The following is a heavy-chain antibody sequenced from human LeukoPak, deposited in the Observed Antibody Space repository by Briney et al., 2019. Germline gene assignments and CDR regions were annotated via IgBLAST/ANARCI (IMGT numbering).Heavy chain of an antibody. CDR3: ARDSIVVVPAAMEPDY. V-gene: IGHV3-9*01. Sequence: PGGSLRLSCVASGFTFDDYAMHWVRQAPGKGLEWVSGISWNSGTIGYADSVKGRFTISRDNAKNSLYLQMNSLRAEDTAVYYCARDSIVVVPAAMEPDYWGQGTLVTVSS. CDR1: GFTFDDYA. CDR2: ISWNSGTI. D-gene: IGHD2-2*01. J-gene: IGHJ4*02.